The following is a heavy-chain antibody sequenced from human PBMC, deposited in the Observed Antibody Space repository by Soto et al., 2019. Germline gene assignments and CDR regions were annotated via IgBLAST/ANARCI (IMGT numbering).Heavy chain of an antibody. CDR2: IYSGDSDT. CDR3: ARHGSIGARQNWFDP. Sequence: PGECLKISCKGSGYIFTNYWIGWVRQMPGKGLEWMGIIYSGDSDTRYSPSFQGQITISVDKSINTAYLQWSSLKASDTATYYCARHGSIGARQNWFDPWGQGTLVTVSS. V-gene: IGHV5-51*01. CDR1: GYIFTNYW. J-gene: IGHJ5*02. D-gene: IGHD6-6*01.